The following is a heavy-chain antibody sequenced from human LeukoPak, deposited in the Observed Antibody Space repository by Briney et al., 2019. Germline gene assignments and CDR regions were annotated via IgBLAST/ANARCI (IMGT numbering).Heavy chain of an antibody. D-gene: IGHD1-7*01. J-gene: IGHJ5*02. V-gene: IGHV3-66*04. CDR3: ARHSPLMELDRNWFDP. CDR1: GFTVSSNY. Sequence: QPGGSLRLSCAAAGFTVSSNYMSWVRQAPGKGLEWVSVIYSGGSTYYADSVKGRFTISRDNSKNTLYLQMNSLRAEDTAVYYCARHSPLMELDRNWFDPWGQGTLVTVSS. CDR2: IYSGGST.